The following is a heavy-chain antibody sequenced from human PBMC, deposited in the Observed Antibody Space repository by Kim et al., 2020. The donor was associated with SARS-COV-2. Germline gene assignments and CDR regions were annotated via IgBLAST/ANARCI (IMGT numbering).Heavy chain of an antibody. CDR3: ARTSYDFWSGWVSYYYYYMDV. V-gene: IGHV1-8*01. Sequence: ASVKVSCKASGYTFTSYDINWVRQATGQGLEWMGWMNPNSGNTGYAQKFQGRVTMTRNTSISTAYMELSSLRSEDTAVYYCARTSYDFWSGWVSYYYYYMDVWGKGTTVTVSS. J-gene: IGHJ6*03. CDR2: MNPNSGNT. CDR1: GYTFTSYD. D-gene: IGHD3-3*01.